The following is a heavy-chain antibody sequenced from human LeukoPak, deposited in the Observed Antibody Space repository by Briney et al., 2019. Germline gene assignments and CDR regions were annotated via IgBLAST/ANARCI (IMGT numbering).Heavy chain of an antibody. CDR1: GFTFSSYG. CDR3: ARDLGPLDYFDY. J-gene: IGHJ4*02. V-gene: IGHV3-33*01. Sequence: GGSLRLSCAASGFTFSSYGMHWVRQAPGKGLEWVAVIWYDGSNKYYADSVKGRFTISRDNSKNTLYLQMNSLRAEDTAVYDCARDLGPLDYFDYWGQGTLVTVSS. CDR2: IWYDGSNK.